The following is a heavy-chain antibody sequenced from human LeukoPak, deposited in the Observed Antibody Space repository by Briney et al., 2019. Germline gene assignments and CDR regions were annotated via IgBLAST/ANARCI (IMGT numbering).Heavy chain of an antibody. CDR3: AKVPWVVPAGYNN. D-gene: IGHD2-2*01. J-gene: IGHJ4*02. CDR1: GFTLSSYA. Sequence: GGSLRLSCAASGFTLSSYAMSWVRQAPGKGLEWVSAISGSGGSTYYADSVKGRFTISRDNSKNTLYLQMNSLRAEDTAVYYFAKVPWVVPAGYNNWGQGTLVTVSS. CDR2: ISGSGGST. V-gene: IGHV3-23*01.